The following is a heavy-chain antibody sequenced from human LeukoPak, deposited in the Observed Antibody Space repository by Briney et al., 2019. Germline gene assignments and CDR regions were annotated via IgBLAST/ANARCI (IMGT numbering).Heavy chain of an antibody. V-gene: IGHV4-4*02. CDR2: MYHNGNT. Sequence: SETLSLTCVVSGTSISGSDWWSWVRQPPGKGLEWIGEMYHNGNTNYNPSLKSRVTISVDKSKNQFSLKLSSVTAADTAVYYCARTTEGGYTYNYFYYYYMDVWGKGTTVTISS. CDR1: GTSISGSDW. CDR3: ARTTEGGYTYNYFYYYYMDV. J-gene: IGHJ6*03. D-gene: IGHD5-18*01.